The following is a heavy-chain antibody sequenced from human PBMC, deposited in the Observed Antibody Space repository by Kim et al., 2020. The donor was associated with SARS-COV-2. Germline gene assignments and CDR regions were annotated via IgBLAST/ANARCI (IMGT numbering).Heavy chain of an antibody. CDR2: IYYSGST. CDR1: GGSISSYY. D-gene: IGHD5-12*01. CDR3: AGWLQLKGKLLPYHYYYGMDV. Sequence: SETLSLTCTVSGGSISSYYWSWIRQPPGKGLEWIGYIYYSGSTNYNPSLKSRVTISVDTSKNQFSLKLSSVTAADTAVYYCAGWLQLKGKLLPYHYYYGMDVWGRGTPVTVSS. J-gene: IGHJ6*02. V-gene: IGHV4-59*01.